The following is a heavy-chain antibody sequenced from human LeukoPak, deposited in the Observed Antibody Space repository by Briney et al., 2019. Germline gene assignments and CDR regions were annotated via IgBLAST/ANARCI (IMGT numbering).Heavy chain of an antibody. CDR3: ARDLSGGTTSARYFDY. J-gene: IGHJ4*02. CDR2: INLSGGST. V-gene: IGHV1-46*01. Sequence: ASVKVSCKASGYTFTSYYMHWVRQAPGQGLEWMGMINLSGGSTNYAQKFQGRVIMTRDMSTSTVYMELNSLRSEDTAMYFCARDLSGGTTSARYFDYWGQGTLVTVSS. D-gene: IGHD1-1*01. CDR1: GYTFTSYY.